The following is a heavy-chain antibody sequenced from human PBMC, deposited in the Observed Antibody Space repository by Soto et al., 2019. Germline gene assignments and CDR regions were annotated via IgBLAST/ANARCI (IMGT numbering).Heavy chain of an antibody. CDR1: GIIVSRNY. CDR3: ATAPMPYDTVGIDH. CDR2: IYSDGRT. V-gene: IGHV3-53*01. D-gene: IGHD1-26*01. Sequence: GGSLRLSCTASGIIVSRNYMSWVRQVPGKGPECVSVIYSDGRTYYADSVEGRFTISRDNAKNTLYLQMNSLRSEDTAIYYCATAPMPYDTVGIDHWGQGTQVTVSS. J-gene: IGHJ4*02.